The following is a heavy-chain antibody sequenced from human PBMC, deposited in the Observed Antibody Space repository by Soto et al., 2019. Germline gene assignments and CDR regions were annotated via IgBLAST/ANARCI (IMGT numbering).Heavy chain of an antibody. CDR1: GFTVSSNY. V-gene: IGHV3-66*01. J-gene: IGHJ4*02. Sequence: EVQLVESGGGLVQPGGSLRLSCAASGFTVSSNYMSWVRQAPGKGLEWVSVIYSGGSTYYADSVKGRFTISRDNSKNTLYLQMTSLRAADTAVYYCARLHYGSGNFDYWGQGTLVTVSS. CDR2: IYSGGST. CDR3: ARLHYGSGNFDY. D-gene: IGHD3-10*01.